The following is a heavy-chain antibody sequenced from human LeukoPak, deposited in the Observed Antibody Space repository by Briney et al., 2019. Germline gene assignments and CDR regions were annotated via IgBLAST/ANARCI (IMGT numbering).Heavy chain of an antibody. Sequence: GGSLRLSCAASGFTFSSYTMNWVRQAPGKGLEWVSYTSSSSSSIFYADSVKGRFTISRDNAKNSLFLQMNSLRAEDTAVYYCARGNNGGYIDYWGQGALVTVSS. CDR2: TSSSSSSI. V-gene: IGHV3-48*04. J-gene: IGHJ4*02. CDR3: ARGNNGGYIDY. CDR1: GFTFSSYT. D-gene: IGHD2-8*01.